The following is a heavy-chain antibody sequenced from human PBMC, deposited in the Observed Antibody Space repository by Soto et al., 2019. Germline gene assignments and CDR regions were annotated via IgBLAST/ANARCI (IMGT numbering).Heavy chain of an antibody. D-gene: IGHD3-22*01. J-gene: IGHJ6*03. CDR1: GGSISSYY. CDR2: IYYSGSA. CDR3: ARGGYDMDYYYMDV. V-gene: IGHV4-59*08. Sequence: ASETLSLTCTVSGGSISSYYWSWIRQPPGKGLEWIGYIYYSGSANYNPSLKSRVTISVDTSKNQFSLKLSSVTAADTAVYYCARGGYDMDYYYMDVWGKGTTVTVSS.